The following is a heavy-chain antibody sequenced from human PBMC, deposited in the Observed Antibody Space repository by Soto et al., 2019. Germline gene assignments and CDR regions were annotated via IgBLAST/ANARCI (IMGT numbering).Heavy chain of an antibody. Sequence: PSETLSLTCAVSVGSIGGRYWGWIRQPPGKGLEWIGYVYYSGSSTSNPSLKSRVTMSADTSKNQLSLKVRSVTAADTAVYYCARVGARYQHFDWFHYLDSWGQGDLVTVSS. J-gene: IGHJ4*02. CDR3: ARVGARYQHFDWFHYLDS. D-gene: IGHD3-9*01. CDR1: VGSIGGRY. CDR2: VYYSGSS. V-gene: IGHV4-59*11.